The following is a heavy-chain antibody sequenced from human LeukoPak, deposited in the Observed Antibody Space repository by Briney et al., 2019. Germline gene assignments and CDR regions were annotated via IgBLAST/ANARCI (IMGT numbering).Heavy chain of an antibody. D-gene: IGHD3-10*01. J-gene: IGHJ6*02. CDR2: INAGNGNT. V-gene: IGHV1-3*01. CDR3: AREKVVRGVITHYYYGMDV. Sequence: ASVKVSCKASGYTFTSYAMHWVRQAPGQRLEWMGWINAGNGNTKYSQKFQGRVTITRDTSASTAYMELSCLRSEDTAVYYCAREKVVRGVITHYYYGMDVWGQGTTVTVSS. CDR1: GYTFTSYA.